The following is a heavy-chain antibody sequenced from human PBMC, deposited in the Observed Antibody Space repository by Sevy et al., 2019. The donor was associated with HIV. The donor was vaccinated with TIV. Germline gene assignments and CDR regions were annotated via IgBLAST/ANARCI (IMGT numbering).Heavy chain of an antibody. CDR2: ISTSSSHI. J-gene: IGHJ6*02. V-gene: IGHV3-48*01. CDR3: AREGGYTDQGMDV. CDR1: GFSFNNYD. D-gene: IGHD5-12*01. Sequence: GGSLRLSCAASGFSFNNYDMNWVRQAPGKGLKWISYISTSSSHIYYVDSVKGRFTISRDNANNSLSVQMNSLRAEDTAVYYCAREGGYTDQGMDVWGQRTTVTVSS.